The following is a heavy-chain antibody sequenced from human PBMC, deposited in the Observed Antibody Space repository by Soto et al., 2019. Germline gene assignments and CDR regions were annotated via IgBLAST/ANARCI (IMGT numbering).Heavy chain of an antibody. D-gene: IGHD6-19*01. CDR3: ARGDSSGWHEYAFDI. Sequence: QVQLVESGGGVVQPGRSLRLSCAASGFTFSSYARHWVRQAPGKGLEWVAVISYDGSNKYYADSVKGRFTISRDNSKNTLYLQMNSLRAEDTAVYYCARGDSSGWHEYAFDIWGQGTMVTVSS. CDR2: ISYDGSNK. J-gene: IGHJ3*02. V-gene: IGHV3-30-3*01. CDR1: GFTFSSYA.